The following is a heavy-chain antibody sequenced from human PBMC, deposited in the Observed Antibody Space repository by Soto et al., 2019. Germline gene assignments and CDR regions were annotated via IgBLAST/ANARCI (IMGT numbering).Heavy chain of an antibody. D-gene: IGHD7-27*01. CDR2: INPNSGGT. CDR3: ARAVRGNWGCLY. Sequence: ASVKVSCKASGYTFTGYYMHWVRQAPGQGLEWMGWINPNSGGTNYAQKFQGRVTMTRDTSISTAYMELSRPRSDDTAVYYCARAVRGNWGCLYWGQGTLVTVSS. V-gene: IGHV1-2*02. J-gene: IGHJ4*02. CDR1: GYTFTGYY.